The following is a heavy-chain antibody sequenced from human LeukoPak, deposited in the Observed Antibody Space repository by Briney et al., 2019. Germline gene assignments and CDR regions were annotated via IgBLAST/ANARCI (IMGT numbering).Heavy chain of an antibody. D-gene: IGHD2-2*01. CDR1: GYSISSGYY. CDR2: IYHSGST. Sequence: TETPSLTCTVSGYSISSGYYWGWIRQPPGKGLEWIGSIYHSGSTYYNPSLKSRVTISVDTSKNQFSLKLSSVTAADTAVYYCARVLPAAIPFDYWGQGTLVTVSS. J-gene: IGHJ4*02. CDR3: ARVLPAAIPFDY. V-gene: IGHV4-38-2*02.